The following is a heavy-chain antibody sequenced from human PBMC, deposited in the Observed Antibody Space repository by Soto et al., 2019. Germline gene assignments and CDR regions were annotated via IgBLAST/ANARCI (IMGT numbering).Heavy chain of an antibody. J-gene: IGHJ3*02. CDR1: GFSLSTSGVG. V-gene: IGHV2-5*01. CDR3: ARGLATLPVFAFDI. Sequence: QGTLKESGPTLVKPTQTLTLTCSFSGFSLSTSGVGVGWIRQSPGKALEWLALIYWSGDEHYRPSLKSRLSFIKDPSKNHVVLIMTDMDPVDTATYYCARGLATLPVFAFDIWGQGTMVTVSS. D-gene: IGHD1-1*01. CDR2: IYWSGDE.